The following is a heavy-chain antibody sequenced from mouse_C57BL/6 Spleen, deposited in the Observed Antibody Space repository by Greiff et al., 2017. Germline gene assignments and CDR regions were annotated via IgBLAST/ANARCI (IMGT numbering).Heavy chain of an antibody. CDR3: AREAYYSNYCDV. Sequence: QVQLQQPGAELVKPGASVKLSCKASGYTFTSYWMHWVKQRPGQGLEWIGMIHPNSGSTNYNEKFKSKATLTVDKSSSTAYMQLSSLTSEDSAVYYCAREAYYSNYCDVWGTGTTVTVSS. J-gene: IGHJ1*03. CDR2: IHPNSGST. D-gene: IGHD2-5*01. CDR1: GYTFTSYW. V-gene: IGHV1-64*01.